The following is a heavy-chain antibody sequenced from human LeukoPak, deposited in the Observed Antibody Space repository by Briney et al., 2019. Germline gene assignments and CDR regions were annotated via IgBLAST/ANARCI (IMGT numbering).Heavy chain of an antibody. CDR2: ISYDGSNK. D-gene: IGHD3-10*01. CDR3: AKDKVVRGVKGYFDY. Sequence: GGSLRLSCAASGFTFSSYGMHWVRQAPGKGREWVAVISYDGSNKYYADSVKGRFTISRDNSKNTLYLQMNSLRAEDTAVYYCAKDKVVRGVKGYFDYWGQGTLVTVSS. V-gene: IGHV3-30*18. CDR1: GFTFSSYG. J-gene: IGHJ4*02.